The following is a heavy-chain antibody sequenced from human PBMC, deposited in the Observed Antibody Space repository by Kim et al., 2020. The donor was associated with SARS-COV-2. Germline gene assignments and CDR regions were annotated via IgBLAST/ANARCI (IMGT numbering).Heavy chain of an antibody. D-gene: IGHD6-13*01. Sequence: NYAQKLQGRVTMTTDTSTSTAYMELRSLRSDDTAVYYCARAPYSSSHSDVWGQGTTVTVS. V-gene: IGHV1-18*01. J-gene: IGHJ6*02. CDR3: ARAPYSSSHSDV.